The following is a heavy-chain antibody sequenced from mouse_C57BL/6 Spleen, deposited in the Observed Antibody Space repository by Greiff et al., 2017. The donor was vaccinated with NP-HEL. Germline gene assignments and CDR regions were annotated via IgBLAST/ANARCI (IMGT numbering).Heavy chain of an antibody. D-gene: IGHD1-1*01. CDR3: YYGSSYGGYFDV. J-gene: IGHJ1*03. Sequence: VKVVESGPELVKPGASVKISCKASGYAFSSSWMNWVKQRPGKGLEWIGRIYPGDGDTNYNGKFKGKATLTADKSSSTAYMQLSSLTSEDSAVYFCYYGSSYGGYFDVWGTGTTVTVSS. CDR1: GYAFSSSW. CDR2: IYPGDGDT. V-gene: IGHV1-82*01.